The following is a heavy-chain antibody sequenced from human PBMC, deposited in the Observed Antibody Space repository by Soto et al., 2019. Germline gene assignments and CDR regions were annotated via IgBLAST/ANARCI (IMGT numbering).Heavy chain of an antibody. CDR2: IRSKTNNYAT. CDR3: TRPKNELQVYSYNGIDV. CDR1: GLTFSDSA. J-gene: IGHJ6*02. V-gene: IGHV3-73*01. D-gene: IGHD1-7*01. Sequence: GGSLRLSCAASGLTFSDSAIHWVRQASGKGLEWVGRIRSKTNNYATTYAASVKGRFTISRDDSKNTAYLQMNSLKTEDTAVYYCTRPKNELQVYSYNGIDVWGQGTTVTVSS.